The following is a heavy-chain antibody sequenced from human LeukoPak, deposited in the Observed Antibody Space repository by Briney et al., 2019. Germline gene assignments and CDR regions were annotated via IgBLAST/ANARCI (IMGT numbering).Heavy chain of an antibody. J-gene: IGHJ4*02. Sequence: PSETLSLTCAVPGGSISSYYWSWIRQPPGEGLEFIGHIYYSESTNYNPSLKSRVTISVDTFKKQFSLNLSSVAAADTAVYYCAGAFPDSSRYIGPLDHWGQGTLVTVSS. V-gene: IGHV4-59*01. D-gene: IGHD3-22*01. CDR2: IYYSEST. CDR1: GGSISSYY. CDR3: AGAFPDSSRYIGPLDH.